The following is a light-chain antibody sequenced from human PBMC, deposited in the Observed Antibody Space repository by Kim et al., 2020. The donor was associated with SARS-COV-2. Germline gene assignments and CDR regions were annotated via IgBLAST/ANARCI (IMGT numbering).Light chain of an antibody. CDR1: QSVSGSY. CDR3: QVYGST. CDR2: AAS. Sequence: EIVLTQSPDPLSLSPGERATLSCRTSQSVSGSYLAWYQHKPGQPPRLLIYAASSRATDIPDRFSGRGSGTDFTLTISTLEPEDFALYYCQVYGSTFGQGTKLEI. V-gene: IGKV3-20*01. J-gene: IGKJ2*01.